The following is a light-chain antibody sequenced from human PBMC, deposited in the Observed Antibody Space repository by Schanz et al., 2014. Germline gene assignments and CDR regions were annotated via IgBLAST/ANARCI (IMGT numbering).Light chain of an antibody. Sequence: EILLTQSAAILSVSPGERATLSCRASQSVYTSLAWYQQKPGQAPRLLVYGPSTRATGVPARFSGSGSGTEFTLTISSLQSEDFAVYYCQQYSRWPYTIGQGTNLEIK. V-gene: IGKV3-15*01. CDR2: GPS. J-gene: IGKJ2*01. CDR3: QQYSRWPYT. CDR1: QSVYTS.